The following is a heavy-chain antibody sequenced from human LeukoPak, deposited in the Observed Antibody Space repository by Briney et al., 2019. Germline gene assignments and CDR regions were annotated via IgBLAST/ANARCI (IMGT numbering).Heavy chain of an antibody. D-gene: IGHD2-2*02. CDR1: GFTFSDYY. CDR2: ISSSGSNI. Sequence: GGSLRLFCAASGFTFSDYYMSWIRQAPGKGREWVSYISSSGSNIHHADSVKGRFTISRDNAKNSLYLQMNSLRAEDTAVYYCARAGCSSTGCYRAGWFDPWGQGTLVTVSS. J-gene: IGHJ5*02. CDR3: ARAGCSSTGCYRAGWFDP. V-gene: IGHV3-11*01.